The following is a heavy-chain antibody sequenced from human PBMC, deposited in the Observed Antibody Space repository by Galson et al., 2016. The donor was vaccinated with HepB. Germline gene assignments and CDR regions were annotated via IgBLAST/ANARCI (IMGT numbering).Heavy chain of an antibody. Sequence: SLRLSCAASGFTFSSHAMTWVRQAPGKGLEWVSRISGGGGSSYYAHSVQGRFTISRDKSKDTLYLQMNSLRPEDTALYFCARSQSHISGIAEYYFNFWGQGTLVTVSS. CDR2: ISGGGGSS. V-gene: IGHV3-23*01. CDR1: GFTFSSHA. D-gene: IGHD1-20*01. CDR3: ARSQSHISGIAEYYFNF. J-gene: IGHJ4*02.